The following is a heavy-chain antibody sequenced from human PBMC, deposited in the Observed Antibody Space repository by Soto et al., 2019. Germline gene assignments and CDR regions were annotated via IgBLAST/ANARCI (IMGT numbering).Heavy chain of an antibody. V-gene: IGHV5-10-1*01. CDR1: GFSFTNYW. Sequence: PGESLKISCKGSGFSFTNYWIIWVRQMPGKGLEYMGSIDPSDSYANYSPTFQGHVTFSADRSISTAYLQWTSLKASDTAMYYCARSRRGAYSSGWYSLSGYYNYGIDVWGQGTKVTVSS. CDR2: IDPSDSYA. CDR3: ARSRRGAYSSGWYSLSGYYNYGIDV. D-gene: IGHD6-19*01. J-gene: IGHJ6*02.